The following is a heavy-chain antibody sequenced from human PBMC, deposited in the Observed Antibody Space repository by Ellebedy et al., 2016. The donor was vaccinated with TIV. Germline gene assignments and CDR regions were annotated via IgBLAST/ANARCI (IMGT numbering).Heavy chain of an antibody. J-gene: IGHJ4*02. V-gene: IGHV4-4*07. Sequence: MPGGSLRLSCTVSGGSISSYYWSWIRQPAGKGLEWIGCIYTSGSTNYNPSLQSRVTMSVDTSKNQFSLKLSSVTAADTAVYYCAGGYSSGWTDYWGQGTLVTVSS. D-gene: IGHD6-19*01. CDR2: IYTSGST. CDR3: AGGYSSGWTDY. CDR1: GGSISSYY.